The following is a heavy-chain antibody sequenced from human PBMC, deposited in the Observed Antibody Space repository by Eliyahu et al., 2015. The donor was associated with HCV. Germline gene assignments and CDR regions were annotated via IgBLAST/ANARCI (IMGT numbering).Heavy chain of an antibody. J-gene: IGHJ4*02. CDR3: ARASWNYXEL. CDR2: IXFSGST. CDR1: GGSFGTYY. V-gene: IGHV4-4*07. D-gene: IGHD1-1*01. Sequence: QVRLQESXPGLVKPSETLSLXXTVSGGSFGTYYWAWIRQPAGKGLEWIGRIXFSGSTNYNPSLKSRLXMSIDTSNNQFSLQLTSVNAADTAVYYCARASWNYXELWGQGTQVTVSS.